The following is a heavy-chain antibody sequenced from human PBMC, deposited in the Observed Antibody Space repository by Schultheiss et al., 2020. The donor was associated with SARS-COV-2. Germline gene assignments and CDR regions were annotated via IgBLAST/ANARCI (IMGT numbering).Heavy chain of an antibody. V-gene: IGHV4-61*02. CDR2: IYTSGST. CDR1: GYSSSSGYY. Sequence: SETLSLTCTVSGYSSSSGYYWSWIRQPAGKGLEWIGRIYTSGSTNYNPSLKSRVTISVDTSKNQFSLKLSSVTAADTAVYYCASRYCSSTSCYFDYWGQGTLVTVSS. D-gene: IGHD2-2*01. J-gene: IGHJ4*02. CDR3: ASRYCSSTSCYFDY.